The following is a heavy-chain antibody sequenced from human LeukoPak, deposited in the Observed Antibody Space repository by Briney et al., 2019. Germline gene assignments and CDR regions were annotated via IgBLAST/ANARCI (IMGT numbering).Heavy chain of an antibody. CDR1: GYTFTSYA. CDR3: ARGGYCSSTSCSPDYYYYYYMDV. D-gene: IGHD2-2*01. V-gene: IGHV7-4-1*02. CDR2: INTNTGNP. J-gene: IGHJ6*03. Sequence: ASVKVSCKASGYTFTSYAMNWVRQAPGQGLEWMGWINTNTGNPTYAQGFTGRFVFSLDTSVSTAYLQISSLKAEDTAVYYFARGGYCSSTSCSPDYYYYYYMDVWGKGTTVTVSS.